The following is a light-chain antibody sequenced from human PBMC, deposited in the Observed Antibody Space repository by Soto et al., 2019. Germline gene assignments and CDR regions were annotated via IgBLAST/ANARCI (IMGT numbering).Light chain of an antibody. V-gene: IGLV4-60*03. CDR2: VEGSGSY. CDR1: SGHSSYI. CDR3: ETWDSNTRV. J-gene: IGLJ2*01. Sequence: QLVLTQSSSASASLGSSVRLTCTLSSGHSSYIIAWHQQQPGEAPRYLMKVEGSGSYNKGSGVPDRFSGSSSGADRYLTISNLQSEDEADYYCETWDSNTRVFGGGTKLTVL.